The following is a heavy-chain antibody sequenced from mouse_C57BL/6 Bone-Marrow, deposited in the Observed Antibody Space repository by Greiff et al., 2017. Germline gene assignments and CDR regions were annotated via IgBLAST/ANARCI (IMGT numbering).Heavy chain of an antibody. CDR3: ARAYHRGFAY. CDR1: GFTFSSYA. Sequence: EVQLVESGGGLVKPGGSLKLSCAASGFTFSSYAMSWVRQTPEKRLEWVATISDGGSYTYYPDNVKGRFTISRDNAKNNLYLQMSHLKSEDTAMYYCARAYHRGFAYWGQGTLVTVSA. CDR2: ISDGGSYT. J-gene: IGHJ3*01. V-gene: IGHV5-4*01. D-gene: IGHD5-1*01.